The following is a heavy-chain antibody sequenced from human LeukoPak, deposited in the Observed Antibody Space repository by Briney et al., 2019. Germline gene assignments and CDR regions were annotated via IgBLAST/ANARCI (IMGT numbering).Heavy chain of an antibody. D-gene: IGHD6-13*01. Sequence: GGSLRLSCAASGFTFSSYSMNWVRQAPGKGLEWVSYISGSTSTIYYADSVKGRFTISRDNAKNSLYLQMNSLRAEDTAVYYCARDGSSWQNFDYWGQGTLVTVSS. CDR1: GFTFSSYS. J-gene: IGHJ4*02. CDR2: ISGSTSTI. V-gene: IGHV3-48*01. CDR3: ARDGSSWQNFDY.